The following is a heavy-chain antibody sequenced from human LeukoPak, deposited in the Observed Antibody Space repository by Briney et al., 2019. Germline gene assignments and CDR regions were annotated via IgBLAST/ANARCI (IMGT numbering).Heavy chain of an antibody. Sequence: GGSLRLSCAASGFTFSSYEMNWVRQAPEKGLEWVSYISSSGSTIYYADSVKGRFTISRDNAKNSLYLQMNSLRAEDTALYYCAKAHAAWFGSPDYWGQGTLVTVSS. CDR2: ISSSGSTI. CDR3: AKAHAAWFGSPDY. V-gene: IGHV3-48*03. CDR1: GFTFSSYE. D-gene: IGHD3-10*01. J-gene: IGHJ4*02.